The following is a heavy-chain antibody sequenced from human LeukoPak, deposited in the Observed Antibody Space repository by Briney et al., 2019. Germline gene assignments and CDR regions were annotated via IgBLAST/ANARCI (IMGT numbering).Heavy chain of an antibody. CDR2: IVGSSST. J-gene: IGHJ6*02. CDR1: GFTFSNFA. D-gene: IGHD2-15*01. Sequence: PGGSLRLSCAASGFTFSNFAMTWVRQAPGKGLEWVSSIVGSSSTYYADSLKGRFTISRDNSKNTLYLQMSSLRAEDTAVYFCVRGYSFGPYGMDVWGQGTTVTVSS. CDR3: VRGYSFGPYGMDV. V-gene: IGHV3-21*04.